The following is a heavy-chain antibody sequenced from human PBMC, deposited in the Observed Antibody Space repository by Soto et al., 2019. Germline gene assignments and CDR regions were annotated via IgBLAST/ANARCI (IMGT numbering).Heavy chain of an antibody. Sequence: EERLVQSGGGLVQPGGSLRLSCAASGFSVGGNYMSWVRQAPGKGLELVSLIYSGGNPFYADSMKGRFTLSRDNSNNMLYRQMDSLRAEDTAVYYCARGPNSDCWGQGTMVIVSS. CDR3: ARGPNSDC. D-gene: IGHD2-21*01. CDR1: GFSVGGNY. J-gene: IGHJ4*02. V-gene: IGHV3-53*01. CDR2: IYSGGNP.